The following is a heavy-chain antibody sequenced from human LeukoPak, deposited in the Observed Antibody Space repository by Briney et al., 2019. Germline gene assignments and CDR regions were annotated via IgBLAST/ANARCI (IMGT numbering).Heavy chain of an antibody. CDR3: ARGDPHADL. V-gene: IGHV3-48*03. Sequence: GGSLRLSCAASGFTFSNYEMNWVRQAPGKGLEWIADITISGHTKNYADSVKGRFTISRDNAGTSLYLQMNSLRVEDTGVYYCARGDPHADLWGQGTLVTVSS. CDR1: GFTFSNYE. J-gene: IGHJ5*02. CDR2: ITISGHTK.